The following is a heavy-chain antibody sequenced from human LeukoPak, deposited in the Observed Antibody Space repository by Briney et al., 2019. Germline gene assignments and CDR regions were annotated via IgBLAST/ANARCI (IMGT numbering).Heavy chain of an antibody. CDR3: AKAPTVAPYYFDY. J-gene: IGHJ4*02. V-gene: IGHV3-23*01. CDR2: ISGSGGST. Sequence: GGSLRLSCAASGFTFSSYAMSWVRQAPGKGLEWVSAISGSGGSTYYADSVKGRFTITRDNSKNTLYLQMNSLRAEDTAVYYCAKAPTVAPYYFDYWGQGTLVTVSS. D-gene: IGHD4-23*01. CDR1: GFTFSSYA.